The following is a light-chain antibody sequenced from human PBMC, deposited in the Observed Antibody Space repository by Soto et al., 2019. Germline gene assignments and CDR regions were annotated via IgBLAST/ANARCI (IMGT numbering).Light chain of an antibody. J-gene: IGLJ1*01. CDR3: QYYDSSLSGYV. CDR1: SSTIGAGYD. CDR2: GNS. Sequence: QSVLTQPPSVSGAPGQRVTLSCTGSSSTIGAGYDVHWYQQLPGTAPKLLIYGNSNRPSGVPDRFSGSKSGTSASLAITGLQAEDEAEYYCQYYDSSLSGYVFGTGTKVTVL. V-gene: IGLV1-40*01.